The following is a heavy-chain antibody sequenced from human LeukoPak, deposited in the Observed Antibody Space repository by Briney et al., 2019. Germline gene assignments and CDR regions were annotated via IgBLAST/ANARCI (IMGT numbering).Heavy chain of an antibody. J-gene: IGHJ4*02. D-gene: IGHD6-19*01. CDR1: GFTFSSYA. Sequence: GGSLRLSCAASGFTFSSYAMHWVRQAPGKGLEWVAVISYGGSNKYYADSVKGRFTISRDNSKNTLYLQMNSLRAEDTAVYYCARVSRVIAVAGLFDYWGQGTLVTVSS. CDR2: ISYGGSNK. V-gene: IGHV3-30*04. CDR3: ARVSRVIAVAGLFDY.